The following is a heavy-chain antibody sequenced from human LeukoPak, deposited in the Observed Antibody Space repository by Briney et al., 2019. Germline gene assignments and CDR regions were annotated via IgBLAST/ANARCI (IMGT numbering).Heavy chain of an antibody. V-gene: IGHV3-30-3*01. CDR1: GFTFSSYA. CDR3: PKVHAGYSSGWLDY. J-gene: IGHJ4*02. D-gene: IGHD6-19*01. CDR2: ISYDGSNK. Sequence: GRSLRLSCAASGFTFSSYAMHWVRQAPGKGLEWVAVISYDGSNKYYADSVKGRFTISRDNSKNTLYLQMNSLRAEDTAVYYCPKVHAGYSSGWLDYWGQGTLVTVSS.